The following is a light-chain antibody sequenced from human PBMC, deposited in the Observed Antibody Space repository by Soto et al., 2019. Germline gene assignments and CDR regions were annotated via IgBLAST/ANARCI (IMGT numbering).Light chain of an antibody. Sequence: EVVLTQSPATLSLSPGESATLSCRASQNVGHNLAWYQQTPGQAPRLLIYAASDRATGIPARFRGSGSDTDFTLTIASVEHEDFAVYYCQQRRRGPRDTFGQGTKLEIK. CDR1: QNVGHN. J-gene: IGKJ2*01. V-gene: IGKV3-11*01. CDR2: AAS. CDR3: QQRRRGPRDT.